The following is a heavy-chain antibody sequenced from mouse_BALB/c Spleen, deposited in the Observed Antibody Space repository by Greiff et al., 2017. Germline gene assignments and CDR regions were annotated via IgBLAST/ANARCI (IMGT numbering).Heavy chain of an antibody. CDR2: ISSGGGST. CDR3: ARHEVHYGSSPAWFAD. CDR1: GFAFSSYD. V-gene: IGHV5-12-1*01. J-gene: IGHJ3*01. Sequence: EVMLVESGGGLVKPGGSLKLSCAASGFAFSSYDMSWVRQTPEKRLEWVAYISSGGGSTYYPDTVKGRFTISRDNAKNTLYLQMSSLKSEDTAMYYCARHEVHYGSSPAWFADWGQGTLVTVSA. D-gene: IGHD1-1*01.